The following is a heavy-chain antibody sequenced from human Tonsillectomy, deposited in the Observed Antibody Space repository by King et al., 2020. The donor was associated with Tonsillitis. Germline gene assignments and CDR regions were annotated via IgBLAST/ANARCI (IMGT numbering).Heavy chain of an antibody. CDR3: ARDQHYALDY. D-gene: IGHD2-2*01. CDR2: IGRSSSTI. Sequence: QLVQSGGGLVQPGGSLRLSCTASGFTFNSYSMNWVRQAPGKGLEWLSYIGRSSSTIFYADSVRGRFTTSRDNAENSLRLQMNSLSAEDTAVYYCARDQHYALDYWGRGTLVTVSS. V-gene: IGHV3-48*01. J-gene: IGHJ4*02. CDR1: GFTFNSYS.